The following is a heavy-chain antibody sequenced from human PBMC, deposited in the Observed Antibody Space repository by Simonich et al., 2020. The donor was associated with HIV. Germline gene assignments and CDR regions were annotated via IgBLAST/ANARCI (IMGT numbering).Heavy chain of an antibody. V-gene: IGHV4-34*01. CDR3: ARLTAGGLGEYFQH. D-gene: IGHD6-13*01. J-gene: IGHJ1*01. CDR1: GGSFSGYY. CDR2: INHSGST. Sequence: QVQLQQWGAGLLKPSETLSLTCAVYGGSFSGYYWSWIRQPPGKGLEWIGEINHSGSTNYNPSLKSRGTISVDTSKNQFSLKLSSVTAADTAVYYCARLTAGGLGEYFQHWGQGTLVTVSS.